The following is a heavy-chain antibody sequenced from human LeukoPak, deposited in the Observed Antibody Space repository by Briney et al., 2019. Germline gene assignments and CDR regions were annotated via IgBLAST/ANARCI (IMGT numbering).Heavy chain of an antibody. J-gene: IGHJ4*02. CDR2: ISAYNGNT. CDR3: ARDLAPTVRFGPDC. CDR1: GYTFISYG. V-gene: IGHV1-18*01. D-gene: IGHD3-10*01. Sequence: ASVKVSCKASGYTFISYGISWVRQAPGQGLERMGWISAYNGNTNYAQKLQGRVTMTTDTSTSTAYMELRSLRSDDTAVYYCARDLAPTVRFGPDCWGQGTLVTVSS.